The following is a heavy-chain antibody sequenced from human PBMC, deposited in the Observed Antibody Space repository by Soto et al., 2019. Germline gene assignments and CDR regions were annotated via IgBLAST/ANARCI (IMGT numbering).Heavy chain of an antibody. J-gene: IGHJ4*02. Sequence: SETLSLTCTVSGGSISSYYWSWIRQPPGKGLEWIGYIYYSGSTNYNPSLKSRVTISVDTSKNQFSLKLSSVTAADTAVYYCARIGFPWNYVAYFDYWGQGTLVTV. D-gene: IGHD1-7*01. CDR1: GGSISSYY. CDR2: IYYSGST. CDR3: ARIGFPWNYVAYFDY. V-gene: IGHV4-59*01.